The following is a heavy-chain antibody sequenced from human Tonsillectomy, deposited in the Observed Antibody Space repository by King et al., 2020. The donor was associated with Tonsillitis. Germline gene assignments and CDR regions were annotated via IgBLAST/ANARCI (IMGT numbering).Heavy chain of an antibody. J-gene: IGHJ4*02. CDR1: GGTFRSYG. Sequence: QLVQSGAEVKKPGSSVKVSCKASGGTFRSYGITWVRQAPGQGLEWMGEIIPIFGTANYAQKFQGRVKITADESTSTAYMELSSLRSEDTAVYYCARDRDYDSSGYFYIGDYWGQGTLVTVSS. CDR3: ARDRDYDSSGYFYIGDY. CDR2: IIPIFGTA. V-gene: IGHV1-69*01. D-gene: IGHD3-22*01.